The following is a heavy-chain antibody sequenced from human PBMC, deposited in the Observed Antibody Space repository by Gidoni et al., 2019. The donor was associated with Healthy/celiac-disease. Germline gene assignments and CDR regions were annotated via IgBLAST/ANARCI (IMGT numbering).Heavy chain of an antibody. CDR1: GFTFRSQG. D-gene: IGHD3-10*01. V-gene: IGHV3-30*18. Sequence: QVQLVESGGGVVQPGGSLRLSCADSGFTFRSQGRPWVRQAPGKGLEWVAVISYDGSNKYYADSVKGLFTISSDNSKNTLYLQMNSLRAEDTAVYYCAKDSSVLLWFGGGEDSFDYWGQGTLVTVSS. CDR2: ISYDGSNK. CDR3: AKDSSVLLWFGGGEDSFDY. J-gene: IGHJ4*02.